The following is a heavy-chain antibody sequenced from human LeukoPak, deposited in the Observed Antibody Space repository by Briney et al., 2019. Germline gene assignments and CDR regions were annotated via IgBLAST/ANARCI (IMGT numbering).Heavy chain of an antibody. Sequence: SSETLSLTCTVSGGSISSGGYYWSWIRQPAGKGLEWIGRIYTSGSTYYNPSLKSRVTISVDTSKNQFSLKLSSVTAADTAVYYCARAHIVVVPAAYYYYYMDVWGKGTTVTVSS. CDR3: ARAHIVVVPAAYYYYYMDV. J-gene: IGHJ6*03. V-gene: IGHV4-61*02. D-gene: IGHD2-2*01. CDR1: GGSISSGGYY. CDR2: IYTSGST.